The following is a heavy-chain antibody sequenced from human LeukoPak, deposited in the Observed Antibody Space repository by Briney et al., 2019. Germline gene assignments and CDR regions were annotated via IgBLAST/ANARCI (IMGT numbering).Heavy chain of an antibody. J-gene: IGHJ4*02. CDR1: GGSISSSSYY. V-gene: IGHV4-39*01. CDR3: ASQSLDGYSYGYDDY. CDR2: IYYSGST. D-gene: IGHD5-18*01. Sequence: SETLSLTCTVSGGSISSSSYYWGWIRQPPGKGLEWIGSIYYSGSTYYNPSLKSRVTISVDTSKNQFSLTLSSVTAADTAVYYCASQSLDGYSYGYDDYWGQGTLVTVSS.